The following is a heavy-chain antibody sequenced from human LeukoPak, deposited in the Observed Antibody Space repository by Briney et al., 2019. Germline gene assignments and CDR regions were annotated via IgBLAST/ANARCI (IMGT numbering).Heavy chain of an antibody. CDR2: IVGTGGST. V-gene: IGHV3-23*01. J-gene: IGHJ4*02. D-gene: IGHD3-9*01. Sequence: GASLRLSCAASGFTFSNYAMSWVRQAPGKGLERVSAIVGTGGSTYYADSVKGRFTISRDNSKNTLYLQMNSLRAEDTAVYYCAKWGDYDILTGYYDSDYWGQGTLVTVSS. CDR3: AKWGDYDILTGYYDSDY. CDR1: GFTFSNYA.